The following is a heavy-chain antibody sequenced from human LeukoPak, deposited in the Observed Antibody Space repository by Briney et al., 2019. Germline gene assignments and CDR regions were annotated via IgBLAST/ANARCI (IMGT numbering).Heavy chain of an antibody. Sequence: PSQTLSLTCTVSGGSISSGSYYWSWIRQPAGKGLEWIGRIYTSGSTNYNPSLKSRVTISVDTSKNQFSLKLSSVTAADTAVYYCARGKREIDYWGRGTLVTVSS. CDR1: GGSISSGSYY. V-gene: IGHV4-61*02. J-gene: IGHJ4*02. CDR2: IYTSGST. CDR3: ARGKREIDY.